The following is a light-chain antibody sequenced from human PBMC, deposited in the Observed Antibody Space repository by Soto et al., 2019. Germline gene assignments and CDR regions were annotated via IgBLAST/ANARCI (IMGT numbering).Light chain of an antibody. V-gene: IGKV3-20*01. CDR3: QQYGSIPWT. CDR2: GAS. J-gene: IGKJ1*01. CDR1: QSVSTNY. Sequence: EIVLTQSPGTLSLSPGERATLSCRASQSVSTNYLAWYQQTPGQAPRLLIYGASTRATGIPARFSGSGSETEFTLTISRLEPEDFAVYYCQQYGSIPWTFGQGTKVDIK.